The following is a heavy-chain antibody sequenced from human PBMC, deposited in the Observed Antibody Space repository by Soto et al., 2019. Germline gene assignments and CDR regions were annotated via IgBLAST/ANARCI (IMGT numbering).Heavy chain of an antibody. CDR1: GGSFNDYS. J-gene: IGHJ4*02. V-gene: IGHV4-34*01. Sequence: QVQLQQWGAGLLKPSETLSLTCAVYGGSFNDYSWTWIRQPPGKGLEWIGEINHSGSTNYNPSLKSRVTISVDTSKNQFSRKLSSVTAADTAVYYCARGAPGYWGQGTLVTVSS. CDR3: ARGAPGY. CDR2: INHSGST. D-gene: IGHD6-6*01.